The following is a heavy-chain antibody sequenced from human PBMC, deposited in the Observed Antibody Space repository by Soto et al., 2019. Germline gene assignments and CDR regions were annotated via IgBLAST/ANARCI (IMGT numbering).Heavy chain of an antibody. CDR1: GFTFSSYV. Sequence: GGSLRLSCAASGFTFSSYVMHCVRQAPGKGLEWVAVISYDGSNKYYADSVKGRFTISRDNSKNTLYLQMNSLRAEDTAVYYCAKDHNYDFWSGYSYYGMDGWGQGTTV. D-gene: IGHD3-3*01. J-gene: IGHJ6*02. CDR3: AKDHNYDFWSGYSYYGMDG. V-gene: IGHV3-30*18. CDR2: ISYDGSNK.